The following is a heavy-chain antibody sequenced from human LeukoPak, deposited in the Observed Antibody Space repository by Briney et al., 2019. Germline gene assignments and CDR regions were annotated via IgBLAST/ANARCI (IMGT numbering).Heavy chain of an antibody. V-gene: IGHV3-23*01. CDR1: GFTFSSYA. CDR2: ISGSGGST. D-gene: IGHD1-26*01. Sequence: GGSLRLSCGASGFTFSSYAMSWVRQAPGKGLEWVSGISGSGGSTYYADSVKGRFTISRDNSKNTLYLQMNSLRAEDTAVYYCAKVGRPSGNFYYFDSWGLGTLVTVSS. J-gene: IGHJ4*02. CDR3: AKVGRPSGNFYYFDS.